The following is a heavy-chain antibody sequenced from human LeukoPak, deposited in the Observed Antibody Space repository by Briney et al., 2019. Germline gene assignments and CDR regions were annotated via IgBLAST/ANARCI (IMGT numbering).Heavy chain of an antibody. V-gene: IGHV3-33*01. J-gene: IGHJ4*02. CDR2: IWYDGSNK. Sequence: PGGSLRLSCAASGFTFSSYGMRWVRQAPGKGLEWVAVIWYDGSNKYSADSVKGRFTISRDNSQNTLYLQMNSLRAEDTAVYYCARDFESRSGEFIDYWGQGTLVTVSS. D-gene: IGHD3-16*01. CDR1: GFTFSSYG. CDR3: ARDFESRSGEFIDY.